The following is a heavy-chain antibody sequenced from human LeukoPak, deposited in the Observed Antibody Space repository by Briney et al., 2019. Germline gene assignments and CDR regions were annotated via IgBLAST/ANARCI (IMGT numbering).Heavy chain of an antibody. D-gene: IGHD1-26*01. CDR3: ARKGGAKNWSAP. V-gene: IGHV1-2*02. J-gene: IGHJ5*02. CDR1: GGTFSNYA. CDR2: INPNSGGT. Sequence: ASVKVSCKASGGTFSNYAISWVRQAPGQGLEWMGWINPNSGGTNYAQKFQGRVTMTRDTSISTAYMELSRLRSDDTAVYYCARKGGAKNWSAPGGQGPLVTVSS.